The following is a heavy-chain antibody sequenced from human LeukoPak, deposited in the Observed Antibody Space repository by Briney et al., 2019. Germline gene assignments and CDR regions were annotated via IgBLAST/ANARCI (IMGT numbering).Heavy chain of an antibody. Sequence: PGESLKISCKRSGYSFTNYWIGWVRQMPGKGLEWMGIIYPGDSDTRYSPSIQGQVTISADRSISTAYLQWSSLKASDTAVYYCARRRSGWYYFDYWGQGTLVTVSA. J-gene: IGHJ4*02. CDR2: IYPGDSDT. D-gene: IGHD6-19*01. V-gene: IGHV5-51*01. CDR3: ARRRSGWYYFDY. CDR1: GYSFTNYW.